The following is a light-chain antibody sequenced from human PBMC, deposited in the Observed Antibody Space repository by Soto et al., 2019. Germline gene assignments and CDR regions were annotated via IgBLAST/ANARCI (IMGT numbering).Light chain of an antibody. CDR1: QTINKY. V-gene: IGKV3-11*01. J-gene: IGKJ1*01. CDR3: QQRNRWPWT. Sequence: ILVTQFPATLSVSPGERASLSCRANQTINKYLAWYQQKPGQPPRLLIYDASTRASGIPARFSGTGSGTDFTLTITSLEPEDFAVYYCQQRNRWPWTFGQGTKVEVK. CDR2: DAS.